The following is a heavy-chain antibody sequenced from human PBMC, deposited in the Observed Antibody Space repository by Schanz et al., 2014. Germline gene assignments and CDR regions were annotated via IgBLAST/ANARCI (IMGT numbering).Heavy chain of an antibody. CDR3: AREEGWGIAAAGPKHYYYGMDV. CDR2: IGYLGDT. V-gene: IGHV3-13*01. Sequence: EVQLVESGGGLVQPGGSLRLSCGGSGFTFSTYAMSWVRQAPGKGLEWVSAIGYLGDTYYPDSVKGRFTVSRDSGQNSLYLQMNSLRAGDTAVYYCAREEGWGIAAAGPKHYYYGMDVWGQGTTVTVSS. D-gene: IGHD6-13*01. CDR1: GFTFSTYA. J-gene: IGHJ6*02.